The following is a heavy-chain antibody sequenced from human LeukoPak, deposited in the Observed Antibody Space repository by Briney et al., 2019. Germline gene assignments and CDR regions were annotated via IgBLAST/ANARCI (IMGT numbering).Heavy chain of an antibody. J-gene: IGHJ4*02. CDR3: ARDYYGGNPGYYFDH. V-gene: IGHV4-31*03. D-gene: IGHD4-23*01. Sequence: SETLSLTCTVSGGSISSGGYYWSWIRQHPGKGLEWIGCIYFSGSTYYNPSLKSRVTISVDTSKNQFSLRLSSVTAADTAVYYCARDYYGGNPGYYFDHWGQGTLVTVSS. CDR2: IYFSGST. CDR1: GGSISSGGYY.